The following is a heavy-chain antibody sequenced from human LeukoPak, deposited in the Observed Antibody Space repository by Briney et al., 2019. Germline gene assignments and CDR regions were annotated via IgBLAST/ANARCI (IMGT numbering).Heavy chain of an antibody. Sequence: GETLTLSCTASGCNFSSYAMSWVRQAPGKGLEWVSDISGSGGSTNYAASVKGRLTISKDNSKNTVYLQMHSLRADNTAVYYCAREPSDDPTGDYWGQGTLVTVSS. V-gene: IGHV3-23*01. CDR1: GCNFSSYA. J-gene: IGHJ4*02. CDR3: AREPSDDPTGDY. CDR2: ISGSGGST. D-gene: IGHD1-14*01.